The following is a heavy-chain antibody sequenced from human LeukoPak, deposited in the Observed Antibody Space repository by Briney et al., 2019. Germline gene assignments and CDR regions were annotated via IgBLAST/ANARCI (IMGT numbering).Heavy chain of an antibody. CDR3: ARVGDYGDYFVDY. CDR2: IYYSGST. Sequence: SETLSLTCTVSGGSISSSSYYWGWIRQPPGKGLEWIGSIYYSGSTYYNPSLKSRVTISVDTSKNQFSLKLTSVTAADTAVYYCARVGDYGDYFVDYWGQGTLVTVSS. V-gene: IGHV4-39*01. J-gene: IGHJ4*02. D-gene: IGHD4-17*01. CDR1: GGSISSSSYY.